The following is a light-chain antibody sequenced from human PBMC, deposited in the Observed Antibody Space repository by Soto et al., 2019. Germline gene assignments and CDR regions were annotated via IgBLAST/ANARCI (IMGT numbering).Light chain of an antibody. Sequence: SYELTQPPSVSVAPGQTASITCGGDNIGGRSVHWYQQKPGQAPVVVVDHDSYRPSGIPERFSGSNSGNMATLTISRVEAGDEAVYHCQVWDYSTDDVVFGGGTKLTVL. CDR3: QVWDYSTDDVV. CDR2: HDS. CDR1: NIGGRS. V-gene: IGLV3-21*02. J-gene: IGLJ2*01.